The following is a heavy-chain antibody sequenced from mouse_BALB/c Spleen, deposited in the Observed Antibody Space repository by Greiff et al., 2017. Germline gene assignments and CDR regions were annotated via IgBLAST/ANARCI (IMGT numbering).Heavy chain of an antibody. V-gene: IGHV5-12-1*01. D-gene: IGHD2-14*01. Sequence: EVQLQESGGGLVKPGGSLKLSCAASGFAFSSYDMSWVRQTPEKRLEWVAYISSGGGSTYYPDTVKGRFTISRDNAKNTLYLQMSSLKSEDTAMYYCARGVNYRYDDYFDYWGQGTTLTVSS. CDR2: ISSGGGST. J-gene: IGHJ2*01. CDR3: ARGVNYRYDDYFDY. CDR1: GFAFSSYD.